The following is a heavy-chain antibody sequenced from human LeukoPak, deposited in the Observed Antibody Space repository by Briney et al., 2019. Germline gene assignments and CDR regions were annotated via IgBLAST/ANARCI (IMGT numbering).Heavy chain of an antibody. Sequence: ASVKVSCKASGHTFTSYSMHWVRQAPGQGLEWMGIINPNVGNTNYAQKFQGRVTMTRDTSTTTVYMELSSLRSEDTAVYYCASQYCSGGSCFLDYWGQGTLLTVSS. J-gene: IGHJ4*02. D-gene: IGHD2-15*01. CDR1: GHTFTSYS. CDR2: INPNVGNT. CDR3: ASQYCSGGSCFLDY. V-gene: IGHV1-46*01.